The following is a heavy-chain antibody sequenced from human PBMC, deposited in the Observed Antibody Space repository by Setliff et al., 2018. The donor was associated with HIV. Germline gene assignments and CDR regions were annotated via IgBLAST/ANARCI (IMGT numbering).Heavy chain of an antibody. CDR3: ARDQSIFAESAIMAARPRYYCGMDV. CDR2: IYTGGST. Sequence: GGSLRLSCAASGFTVSSNYMTWVRQAPGKGLGWVSVIYTGGSTHYADSVKGRFVISRDNSKNTVYLQMNRLRVEDTAVYYCARDQSIFAESAIMAARPRYYCGMDVWGHGTTVTVSS. D-gene: IGHD6-6*01. CDR1: GFTVSSNY. V-gene: IGHV3-66*01. J-gene: IGHJ6*02.